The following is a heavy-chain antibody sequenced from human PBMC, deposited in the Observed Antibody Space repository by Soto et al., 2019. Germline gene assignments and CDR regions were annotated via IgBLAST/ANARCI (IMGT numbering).Heavy chain of an antibody. J-gene: IGHJ4*02. CDR2: AFHTGGT. D-gene: IGHD3-10*01. CDR3: ARKEYGSGHFEF. CDR1: GGSISSINW. Sequence: QVQLQESGPGLVKPSATLSLTCAVSGGSISSINWWNWVRQAPGKGLEWIGEAFHTGGTNYNPSLKRRLTMSIDKSKNSFSLSLSSVTVADTAVYYCARKEYGSGHFEFWGQGIQVTVSS. V-gene: IGHV4-4*02.